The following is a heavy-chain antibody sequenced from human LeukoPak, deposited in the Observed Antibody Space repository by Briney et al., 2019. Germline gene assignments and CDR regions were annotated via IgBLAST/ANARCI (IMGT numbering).Heavy chain of an antibody. CDR3: ARDRSSGWSGNWFDP. Sequence: GGSLRLSCVDSGFTLSSFEMSWVRQAPGKGLEWSSYISSTGTTVYYADSLEGRFTISRDNARNSLYLQMNSLRVENTAVYYCARDRSSGWSGNWFDPWGQGTLVTVSS. CDR1: GFTLSSFE. V-gene: IGHV3-48*03. D-gene: IGHD6-19*01. J-gene: IGHJ5*02. CDR2: ISSTGTTV.